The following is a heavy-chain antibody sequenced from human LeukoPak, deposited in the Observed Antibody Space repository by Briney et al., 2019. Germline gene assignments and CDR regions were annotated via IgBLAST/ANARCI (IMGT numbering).Heavy chain of an antibody. V-gene: IGHV3-30-3*01. CDR2: ISYDGSNK. J-gene: IGHJ4*02. CDR3: ARGNVYYDILTGYYLDY. Sequence: GGSLRLSCAASGFTFSSYAMHWVRQAPGKGLEWVAVISYDGSNKYYADSVKGRFTISRDNSKNTLYLQMNSLRAEDTAVYYCARGNVYYDILTGYYLDYWGQGTLVTVSS. CDR1: GFTFSSYA. D-gene: IGHD3-9*01.